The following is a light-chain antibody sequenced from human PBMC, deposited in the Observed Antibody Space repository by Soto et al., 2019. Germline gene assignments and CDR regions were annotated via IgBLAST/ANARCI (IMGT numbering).Light chain of an antibody. J-gene: IGKJ1*01. CDR3: QHYNSYPEA. CDR1: QTISSW. V-gene: IGKV1-5*03. Sequence: TRSSSTLSGSVGDRVTITCRASQTISSWLAWYQQKPGKAPKLLIYKASTLKSGVPSRFSGSGSGTEFSLTISSLQSEDFAAYFIQHYNSYPEAFGQGTKVDIK. CDR2: KAS.